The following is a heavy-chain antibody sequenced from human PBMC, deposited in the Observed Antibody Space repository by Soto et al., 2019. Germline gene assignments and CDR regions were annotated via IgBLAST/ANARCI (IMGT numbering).Heavy chain of an antibody. Sequence: GGSLRLSCAASGFTFSNYVLSWVRQAPGKGLEWVSAISGTGGSTYYADSVKGRFTISRDNSKNTLYVQMNSLRAEDTAVYYCARDYPRLAAFDYWGQGTLVTVSS. CDR1: GFTFSNYV. CDR2: ISGTGGST. CDR3: ARDYPRLAAFDY. V-gene: IGHV3-23*01. J-gene: IGHJ4*02.